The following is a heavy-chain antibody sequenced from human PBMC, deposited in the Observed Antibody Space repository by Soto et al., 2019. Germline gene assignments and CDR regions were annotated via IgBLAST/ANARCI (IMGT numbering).Heavy chain of an antibody. CDR3: ASPGLRAAAGTGVSYYYGMDV. D-gene: IGHD6-13*01. CDR2: SRNKANSYTT. CDR1: GFTLSDHY. V-gene: IGHV3-72*01. J-gene: IGHJ6*02. Sequence: GGSLRLSCAASGFTLSDHYMDWVRQAPGKGLEWVGRSRNKANSYTTEYAASVKGRFTISRDDSKNSLYLQMNSLKTEDTAVYYCASPGLRAAAGTGVSYYYGMDVWGQGTTVTVSS.